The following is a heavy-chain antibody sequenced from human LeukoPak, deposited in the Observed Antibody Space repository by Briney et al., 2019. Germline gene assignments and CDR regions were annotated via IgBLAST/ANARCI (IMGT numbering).Heavy chain of an antibody. V-gene: IGHV3-48*03. CDR2: IASSGTIK. CDR3: ALLAVASDFDY. Sequence: PGGSLRLSCVVSGFPFSVYEMNWVRQAPGEGLEWVSNIASSGTIKYYADSVKGRFFISRDNAKSSLYLQMNSLRVEDTAVYYCALLAVASDFDYWGQGALVTVSS. J-gene: IGHJ4*02. D-gene: IGHD6-19*01. CDR1: GFPFSVYE.